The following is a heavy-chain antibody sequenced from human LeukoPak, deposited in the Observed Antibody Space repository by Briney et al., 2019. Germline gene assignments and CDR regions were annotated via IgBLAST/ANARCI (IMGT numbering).Heavy chain of an antibody. CDR1: GYTFTSYG. CDR3: ASSSKYYDFWSGYSGGMDWFDP. V-gene: IGHV1-8*02. J-gene: IGHJ5*02. Sequence: ASVKVSCKASGYTFTSYGISWVRQAPGQGLEWMGWMNPNSGNTGYAQKFQGRVTITRNTSISTAYMELSSLRSEDTAVYYCASSSKYYDFWSGYSGGMDWFDPWGQGTLVTVSS. CDR2: MNPNSGNT. D-gene: IGHD3-3*01.